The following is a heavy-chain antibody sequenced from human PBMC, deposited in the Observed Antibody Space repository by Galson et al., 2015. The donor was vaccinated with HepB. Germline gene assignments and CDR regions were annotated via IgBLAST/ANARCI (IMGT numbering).Heavy chain of an antibody. CDR3: ARAQWDIVVVTTAHFWFDP. V-gene: IGHV3-7*01. J-gene: IGHJ5*02. CDR1: GFTFTSHW. D-gene: IGHD2-2*01. Sequence: SLRLSCAASGFTFTSHWMSWVRQAPGKGLEWVANIKKDGSEKYYVDSVKGRFTISRDNAKNSLYLQMNNLRAEDTAVYYCARAQWDIVVVTTAHFWFDPWGQGTLVTVSS. CDR2: IKKDGSEK.